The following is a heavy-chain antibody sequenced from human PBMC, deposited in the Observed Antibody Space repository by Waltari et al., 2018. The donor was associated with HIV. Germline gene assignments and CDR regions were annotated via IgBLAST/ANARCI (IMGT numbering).Heavy chain of an antibody. CDR3: ARSSIVGALYYFDY. D-gene: IGHD1-26*01. CDR2: IYYSGST. J-gene: IGHJ4*02. Sequence: QLQLQESGPGLVKPSETLSLTCTVSGGSISSSSYYWGWIRQPPGKGLEWIGSIYYSGSTYYNPSLKSRVTISVDTSKNQFSLKLSSVTAADTAVYYCARSSIVGALYYFDYWGQGTLVTVSS. CDR1: GGSISSSSYY. V-gene: IGHV4-39*01.